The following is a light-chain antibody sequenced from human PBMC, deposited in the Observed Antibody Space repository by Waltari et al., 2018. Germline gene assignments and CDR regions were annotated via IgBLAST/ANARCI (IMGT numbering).Light chain of an antibody. CDR1: QSVLYSSTNKNY. CDR3: QQYYSTPWT. J-gene: IGKJ1*01. Sequence: DIVTTQSPDSLAVSLGERATINCKSSQSVLYSSTNKNYLAWYQQKPRQPPKLLIYWASTREAGVPDRFSGSGSGTEFTLTIGSLQAEDGAVDYCQQYYSTPWTFGQGTKVEIK. V-gene: IGKV4-1*01. CDR2: WAS.